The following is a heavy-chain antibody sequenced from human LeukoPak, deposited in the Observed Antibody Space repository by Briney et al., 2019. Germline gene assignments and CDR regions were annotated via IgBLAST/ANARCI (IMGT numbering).Heavy chain of an antibody. J-gene: IGHJ4*02. Sequence: GWSLRLSCAASGFIFSSFWMTWVRRTPGKGLEWVANIKPDGSEKYYVDSAKGRFTISRDNANNSLYLQMSSLRAEDTAVYYCARGVPTYGYWGQGILVTPSS. D-gene: IGHD3-10*01. V-gene: IGHV3-7*04. CDR2: IKPDGSEK. CDR3: ARGVPTYGY. CDR1: GFIFSSFW.